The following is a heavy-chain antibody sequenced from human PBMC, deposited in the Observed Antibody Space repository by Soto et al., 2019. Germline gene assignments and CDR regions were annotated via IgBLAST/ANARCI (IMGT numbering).Heavy chain of an antibody. D-gene: IGHD2-2*01. CDR3: ARHVFLVSFFCPFCYGGGWLDP. V-gene: IGHV4-39*01. CDR2: MYYSGST. J-gene: IGHJ5*02. CDR1: GGSISSSSYY. Sequence: SETLSLTCTVSGGSISSSSYYWGWIRQHPRKGLEWIGSMYYSGSTYYNPSLKSRVTISVDTSKNHFSLKLSSVTAADTAVYSCARHVFLVSFFCPFCYGGGWLDPWGQGTLVTVSS.